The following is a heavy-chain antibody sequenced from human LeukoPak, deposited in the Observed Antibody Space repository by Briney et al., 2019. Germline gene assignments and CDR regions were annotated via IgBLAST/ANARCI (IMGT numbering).Heavy chain of an antibody. CDR1: GYTFTSYY. CDR2: INPSGGST. J-gene: IGHJ3*02. Sequence: ASVKVSCKASGYTFTSYYMHWVRQAPGQGLEWMGIINPSGGSTSYAQKFQGRVTMTRDTSTSTVYMELSSLRSEDTAVYYCASLVNTAMASGFGAFDIWGQGTMVTVSS. D-gene: IGHD5-18*01. V-gene: IGHV1-46*01. CDR3: ASLVNTAMASGFGAFDI.